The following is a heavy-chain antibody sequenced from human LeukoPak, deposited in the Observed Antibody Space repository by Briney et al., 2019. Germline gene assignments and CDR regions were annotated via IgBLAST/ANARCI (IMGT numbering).Heavy chain of an antibody. CDR1: GGSISSYY. Sequence: SSETLSLTCTVSGGSISSYYWSWIRQPPGKGLEWIGYIYYSGSTNYNPSLKSRVTISVDTSKNQFSLKLSSVTAADTAVYYCATGRGPRGYSDSYFDYWGQGTLVTVSS. J-gene: IGHJ4*02. D-gene: IGHD3-22*01. CDR2: IYYSGST. V-gene: IGHV4-59*01. CDR3: ATGRGPRGYSDSYFDY.